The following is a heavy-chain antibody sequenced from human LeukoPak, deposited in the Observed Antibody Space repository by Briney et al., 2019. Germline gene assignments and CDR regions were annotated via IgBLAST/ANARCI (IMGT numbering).Heavy chain of an antibody. CDR2: IKQDGTEK. CDR1: GFTFSSHY. D-gene: IGHD4-23*01. CDR3: ARSSREAMYAYGGVLDY. Sequence: GGSLRLSCAASGFTFSSHYMTWVRQAPGKGLEWVATIKQDGTEKHYVDSVSGRFTISRDNAKNSLLLQMNSLRAEDTAIYYCARSSREAMYAYGGVLDYWGQGTLVTVSS. V-gene: IGHV3-7*01. J-gene: IGHJ4*02.